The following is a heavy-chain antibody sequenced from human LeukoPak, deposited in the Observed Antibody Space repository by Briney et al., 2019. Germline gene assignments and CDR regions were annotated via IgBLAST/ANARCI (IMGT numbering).Heavy chain of an antibody. CDR1: GYTFTGYY. CDR3: ARDRNGDHYFDY. Sequence: ASVKVSCKASGYTFTGYYMHWVRQAPGQGLEWMGSISPTSTGANRAQKFQGRVTMTRDTSISTAYMELSSLRSDDTAVYYCARDRNGDHYFDYWGLGTLVTVSS. J-gene: IGHJ4*02. CDR2: ISPTSTGA. D-gene: IGHD4-17*01. V-gene: IGHV1-2*02.